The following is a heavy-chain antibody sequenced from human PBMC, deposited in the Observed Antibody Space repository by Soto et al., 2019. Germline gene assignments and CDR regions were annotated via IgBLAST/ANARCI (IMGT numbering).Heavy chain of an antibody. CDR3: ARWYSSGYYDY. CDR1: GVSISSGGYY. D-gene: IGHD3-22*01. CDR2: IYYSGST. V-gene: IGHV4-31*03. J-gene: IGHJ4*02. Sequence: SETLSLTCTVSGVSISSGGYYWSWIRQHPGKGLEWIGYIYYSGSTYYNPSLKSRVTISVDTSKNQFSLKLSSVTAADTAVYYCARWYSSGYYDYWGQGTLVTVSS.